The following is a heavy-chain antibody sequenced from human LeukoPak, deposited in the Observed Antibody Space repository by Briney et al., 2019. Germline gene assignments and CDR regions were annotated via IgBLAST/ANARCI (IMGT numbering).Heavy chain of an antibody. D-gene: IGHD1-14*01. CDR2: IIPIFGTA. CDR1: GGTFSSYA. J-gene: IGHJ6*03. V-gene: IGHV1-69*05. CDR3: ARGPDVDYYMDV. Sequence: ASVKVSCKASGGTFSSYAISWVRQAPGQGLEWMGGIIPIFGTANYAQKFQGRVTITTDESTSTAYMELSSLRSEDTAVYYCARGPDVDYYMDVWGKGTTVTVSS.